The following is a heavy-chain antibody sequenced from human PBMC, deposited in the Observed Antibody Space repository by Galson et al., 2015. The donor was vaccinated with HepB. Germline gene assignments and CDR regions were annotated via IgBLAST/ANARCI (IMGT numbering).Heavy chain of an antibody. CDR3: AATRGSGSYPVDDNWFDP. D-gene: IGHD3-10*01. J-gene: IGHJ5*02. Sequence: SCKASGYTFTSYAMHWVRQAPGQRLEWMGWINAGNGNTKYSQKFQGRVTITRDTSASTAYMELSSLRSEDTAVYYCAATRGSGSYPVDDNWFDPWGQGTLVTVSS. CDR2: INAGNGNT. V-gene: IGHV1-3*01. CDR1: GYTFTSYA.